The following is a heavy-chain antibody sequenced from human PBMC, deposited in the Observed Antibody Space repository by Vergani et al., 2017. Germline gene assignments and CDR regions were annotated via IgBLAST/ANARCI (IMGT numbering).Heavy chain of an antibody. CDR1: GGSISSYY. Sequence: QVQLQESGPGLVKPSETLSLTCTVSGGSISSYYWSWIRQPPGEGLEWIGYIYYSGSTNYNPSLKSRVTISVDTSKNQFSLKLSSVTAADTAVYYCARRYCSSISCPNHWFDPWGQGTLVTVSS. D-gene: IGHD2-2*01. CDR2: IYYSGST. V-gene: IGHV4-59*01. J-gene: IGHJ5*02. CDR3: ARRYCSSISCPNHWFDP.